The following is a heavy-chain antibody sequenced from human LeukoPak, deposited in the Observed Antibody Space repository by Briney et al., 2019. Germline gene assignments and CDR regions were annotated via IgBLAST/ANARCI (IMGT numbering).Heavy chain of an antibody. D-gene: IGHD4-11*01. CDR1: GGSISSGSYY. Sequence: SETLSLTCTVSGGSISSGSYYWSWIRQPAGKGLEWIGRIYTSGSTNYNPSLKSRVTISVDTSKNQFSLKLSSVTAADTAVYYCARETHYSNYVLWVDPWGQGTLVTVSS. V-gene: IGHV4-61*02. CDR3: ARETHYSNYVLWVDP. J-gene: IGHJ5*02. CDR2: IYTSGST.